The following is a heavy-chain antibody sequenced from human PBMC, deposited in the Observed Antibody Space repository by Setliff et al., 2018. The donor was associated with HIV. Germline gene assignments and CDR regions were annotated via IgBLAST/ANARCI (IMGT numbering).Heavy chain of an antibody. D-gene: IGHD1-26*01. CDR3: ARGGVGATPDQ. CDR2: IGTAGDT. V-gene: IGHV3-13*01. J-gene: IGHJ4*02. CDR1: GFTFSSYD. Sequence: GESLTISCAASGFTFSSYDMHWVRQATGKGLEWVSAIGTAGDTYYPGSVKGRFTISRENAKNSLYLQMNSLRAGDTAVYYCARGGVGATPDQWGQGTLVTVSS.